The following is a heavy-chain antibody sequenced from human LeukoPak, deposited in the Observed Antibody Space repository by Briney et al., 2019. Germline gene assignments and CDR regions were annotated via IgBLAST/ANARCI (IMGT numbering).Heavy chain of an antibody. D-gene: IGHD5-24*01. Sequence: GASVKVSCKASGGTFSSYAISWVRQAPGQGLEWMGGIIPIFGTANYAQKFQGRVTITADESTSTAYMELSSLRSEDTAVYYCALGNERMNDRWLQIVATFDYWGQGTLVTVSS. CDR3: ALGNERMNDRWLQIVATFDY. V-gene: IGHV1-69*13. CDR2: IIPIFGTA. J-gene: IGHJ4*02. CDR1: GGTFSSYA.